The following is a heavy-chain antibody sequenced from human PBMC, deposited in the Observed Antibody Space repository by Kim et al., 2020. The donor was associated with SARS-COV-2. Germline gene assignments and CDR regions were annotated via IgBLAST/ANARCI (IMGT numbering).Heavy chain of an antibody. V-gene: IGHV1-46*01. CDR2: INPSDGTT. D-gene: IGHD3-10*01. CDR3: ATRMSGIPWAL. Sequence: ASVKVSCKSSGYTFTNSYVHWVRQAPGEGLEWMGLINPSDGTTTDAQRFQGRVTVTRDTSTSTVYMELSSLRSEDTAVYYCATRMSGIPWALWGQGTLVTVSS. CDR1: GYTFTNSY. J-gene: IGHJ4*02.